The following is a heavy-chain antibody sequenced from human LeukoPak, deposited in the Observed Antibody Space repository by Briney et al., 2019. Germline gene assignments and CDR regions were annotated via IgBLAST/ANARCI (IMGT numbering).Heavy chain of an antibody. CDR1: GGSISSYY. Sequence: PSETLSLTCTVSGGSISSYYWSWIRQPPGKGLEWIGYIYYSGSTNYNPSLKSRVTISVDTSKNQFSLKLSSVTTADTAVYYCATIESGEDWFDPWGQGTLVTVSS. J-gene: IGHJ5*02. CDR3: ATIESGEDWFDP. D-gene: IGHD1-26*01. CDR2: IYYSGST. V-gene: IGHV4-59*01.